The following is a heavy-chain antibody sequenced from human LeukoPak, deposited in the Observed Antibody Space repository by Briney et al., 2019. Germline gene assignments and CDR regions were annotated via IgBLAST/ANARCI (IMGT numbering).Heavy chain of an antibody. J-gene: IGHJ5*02. Sequence: SETLSLTCTVSGGSISSGSYYWSWIRQPPGKGLEWIGEINHSGSTNYNPSLKSRVTISVDTSKNQFSLKLSSVTAADTAVYYCARGSAEEIRPELTRSSWFDPWGQGTLVTVSS. V-gene: IGHV4-39*07. CDR3: ARGSAEEIRPELTRSSWFDP. CDR1: GGSISSGSYY. D-gene: IGHD1-7*01. CDR2: INHSGST.